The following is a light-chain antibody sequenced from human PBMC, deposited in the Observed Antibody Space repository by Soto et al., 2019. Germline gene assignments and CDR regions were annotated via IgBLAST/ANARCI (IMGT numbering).Light chain of an antibody. CDR1: QSVGSSY. CDR3: QQYGGSPGT. V-gene: IGKV3-20*01. CDR2: GAS. J-gene: IGKJ1*01. Sequence: ESVLTQSPGTLSLSRGERATLSCRASQSVGSSYFAWYQQKPGQAPRLLIFGASNRAAGIPDRFSGSGSGTDFTLTINRLEPEDFAVYYCQQYGGSPGTFGQGNKVEIK.